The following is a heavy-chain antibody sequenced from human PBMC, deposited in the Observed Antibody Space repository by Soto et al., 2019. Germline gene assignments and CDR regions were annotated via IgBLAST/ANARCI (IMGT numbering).Heavy chain of an antibody. J-gene: IGHJ6*02. CDR1: GFTFSSYS. D-gene: IGHD6-19*01. Sequence: PGGSLRLSCAASGFTFSSYSMNWVRQAPGKGLEWVSYISSSSSTIYYADSVKGRFTIYRDNAKNSLYLQMNSLRDEDTAVYYCASRLRVAVANGMDVWGQGTTVTVSS. CDR3: ASRLRVAVANGMDV. V-gene: IGHV3-48*02. CDR2: ISSSSSTI.